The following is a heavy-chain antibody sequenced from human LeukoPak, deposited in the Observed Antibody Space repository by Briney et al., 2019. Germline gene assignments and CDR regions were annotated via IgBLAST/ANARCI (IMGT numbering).Heavy chain of an antibody. CDR1: GYTFTSYG. D-gene: IGHD6-19*01. V-gene: IGHV1-18*01. CDR2: ISAYNGNT. Sequence: GASVKVSCKASGYTFTSYGISWVRQAPGQGLEWMGWISAYNGNTNYAQKLQGRVTMTTDTSTSTAYMELRSLRSDDTAVYYCARVSSGWYSVSALYYWGQGTLVTVSS. J-gene: IGHJ4*02. CDR3: ARVSSGWYSVSALYY.